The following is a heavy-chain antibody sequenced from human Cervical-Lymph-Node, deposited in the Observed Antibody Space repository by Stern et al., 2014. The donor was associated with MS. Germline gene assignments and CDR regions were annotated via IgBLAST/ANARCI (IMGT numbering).Heavy chain of an antibody. Sequence: QLQLQESGPGLVKPSQTLSLPCTVSGGSVSSAGGYYWSWIRQLPGRGLEWIGYIYYSGSAYYNPSLRSRLTISVDTSMNQFSLELRSVTAADSAVYYCARSRDGYTQFDPWGQGTLVTVSS. J-gene: IGHJ5*02. CDR1: GGSVSSAGGYY. V-gene: IGHV4-31*03. CDR3: ARSRDGYTQFDP. CDR2: IYYSGSA. D-gene: IGHD5-24*01.